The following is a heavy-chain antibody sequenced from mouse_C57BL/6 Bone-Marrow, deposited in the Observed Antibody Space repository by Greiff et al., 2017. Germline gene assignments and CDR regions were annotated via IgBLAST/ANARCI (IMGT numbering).Heavy chain of an antibody. J-gene: IGHJ4*01. Sequence: QVQLQQSGAELMKPGASVKLSCKATGYAFTGYWIEWVKQRPGHGLEWIGEILPGSGSTNYNEKFKGKATFTADTSSNTAYMQLSSLTTEDSAIYYCAGRGDSSGCVDYSMDYWGQGTSVTVSS. CDR2: ILPGSGST. D-gene: IGHD3-2*02. V-gene: IGHV1-9*01. CDR1: GYAFTGYW. CDR3: AGRGDSSGCVDYSMDY.